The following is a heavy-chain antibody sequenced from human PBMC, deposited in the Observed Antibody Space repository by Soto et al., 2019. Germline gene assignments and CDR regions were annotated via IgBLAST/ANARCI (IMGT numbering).Heavy chain of an antibody. CDR2: ITGDGAST. V-gene: IGHV3-23*01. D-gene: IGHD1-26*01. CDR1: GLTFSPYA. CDR3: AKDQQWERPQYFDS. J-gene: IGHJ4*02. Sequence: GGSLRLSCAASGLTFSPYAMTWVRQSPGKGLEWVSTITGDGASTYYADSVKGRFTISRDTSKNTLYLQMNSLRAEDSAVYYCAKDQQWERPQYFDSWGPGTLVTVSS.